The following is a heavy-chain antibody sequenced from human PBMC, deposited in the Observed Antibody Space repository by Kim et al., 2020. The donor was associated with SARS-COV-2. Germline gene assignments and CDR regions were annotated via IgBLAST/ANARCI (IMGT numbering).Heavy chain of an antibody. CDR3: ARSSLLDFDY. Sequence: TNFAQKFQGRVTMTRDTSISTVYLELNSLRSDDTAVYYCARSSLLDFDYWGQGTLVTVSS. J-gene: IGHJ4*02. V-gene: IGHV1-2*02. CDR2: T. D-gene: IGHD3-16*02.